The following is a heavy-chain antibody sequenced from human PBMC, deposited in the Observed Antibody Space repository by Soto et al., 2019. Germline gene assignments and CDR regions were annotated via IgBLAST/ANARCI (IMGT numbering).Heavy chain of an antibody. D-gene: IGHD2-2*01. J-gene: IGHJ6*02. Sequence: ASVKVSCKASGYTFTSYTIHWVRQAPGQRLEWMGWINAGNGYTKYSQKFQGRVTITRDTSASTAYMELSSLRSEDTAVYYCARAYCSSTSCYQKYYYYYGMDVWGQGTTVTVSS. CDR1: GYTFTSYT. CDR3: ARAYCSSTSCYQKYYYYYGMDV. V-gene: IGHV1-3*01. CDR2: INAGNGYT.